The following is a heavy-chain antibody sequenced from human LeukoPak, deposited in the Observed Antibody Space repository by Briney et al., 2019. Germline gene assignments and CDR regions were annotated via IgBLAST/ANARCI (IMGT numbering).Heavy chain of an antibody. CDR2: ITGSGGST. CDR3: WKYGPAYYYASGSFDY. CDR1: GFTFTSYA. Sequence: GGSLRLSCAASGFTFTSYAMNWVRQAPAKGLEWVSAITGSGGSTYYADSVKGRFTISIHNYKNTLALHMNSLRAEHTAAYYCWKYGPAYYYASGSFDYWGQGTLVTVSS. V-gene: IGHV3-23*01. D-gene: IGHD3-10*01. J-gene: IGHJ4*02.